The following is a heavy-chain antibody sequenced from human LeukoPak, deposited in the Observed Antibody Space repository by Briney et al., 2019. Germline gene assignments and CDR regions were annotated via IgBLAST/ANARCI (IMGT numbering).Heavy chain of an antibody. Sequence: SVKVSCKASGFTFTSSTIQWVRQARGQRLEWIGWIVVGSGNTNYAQKFQERVIITRDISTTTVYMELSSLRSEDTAVYYCAGTPWFGELTLDYWGQGTLVTVSS. J-gene: IGHJ4*02. CDR1: GFTFTSST. D-gene: IGHD3-10*01. V-gene: IGHV1-58*02. CDR3: AGTPWFGELTLDY. CDR2: IVVGSGNT.